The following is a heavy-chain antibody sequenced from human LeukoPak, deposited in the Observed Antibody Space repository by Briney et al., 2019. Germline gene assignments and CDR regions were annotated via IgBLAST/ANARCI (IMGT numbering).Heavy chain of an antibody. J-gene: IGHJ4*02. CDR2: IYYSGST. D-gene: IGHD4-11*01. CDR3: ARQTAQDYTEMDY. V-gene: IGHV4-39*01. CDR1: GGSISSSSYY. Sequence: SETLSLTCTVSGGSISSSSYYWGWIRQPPGKGLEWIGSIYYSGSTYYNPSLKSRVTISVDTSKNQFSLKLSSVTAADTAVYYCARQTAQDYTEMDYWGQGTLVTVSS.